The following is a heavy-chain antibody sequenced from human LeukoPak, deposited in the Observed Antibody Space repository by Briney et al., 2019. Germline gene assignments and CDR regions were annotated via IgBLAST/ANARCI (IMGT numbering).Heavy chain of an antibody. CDR2: INWNGGST. Sequence: GGSVSLSCAASGFTYDDYGMSWLPQAPGKGLEWVSGINWNGGSTGYADSVKGRFTISRDNAKNSLYLQMNSLRAEDTALYYCARVKTVDTAIVRSAFDIWGQRTMVTVSS. CDR3: ARVKTVDTAIVRSAFDI. V-gene: IGHV3-20*04. CDR1: GFTYDDYG. J-gene: IGHJ3*02. D-gene: IGHD5-18*01.